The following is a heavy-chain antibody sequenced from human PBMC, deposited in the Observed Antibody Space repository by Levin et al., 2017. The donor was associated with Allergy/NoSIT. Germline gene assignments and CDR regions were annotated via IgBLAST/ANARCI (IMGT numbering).Heavy chain of an antibody. Sequence: ASETLSLTCTVSGGSISSYYWSWIRQPPGKGLEWIGYIYYSGSTNYNPSLKSRVTISVDTSKNQFSLKLSSVTAADTAVYYCARMYCSSTSCYAGMGLNWFDPWGQGTLVTVSS. CDR2: IYYSGST. J-gene: IGHJ5*02. CDR3: ARMYCSSTSCYAGMGLNWFDP. V-gene: IGHV4-59*01. D-gene: IGHD2-2*01. CDR1: GGSISSYY.